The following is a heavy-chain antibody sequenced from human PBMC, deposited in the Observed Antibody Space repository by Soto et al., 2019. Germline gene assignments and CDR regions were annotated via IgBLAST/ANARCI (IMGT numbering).Heavy chain of an antibody. V-gene: IGHV2-5*02. Sequence: SGPTLVNPTQTLTLTCTFSGFSFSTSGVGVGWIRQPPGKALEWLALIYWDDAKRYSPSLKSRLTITKDTSKNQVVLTMTNMDPVDTATYYGARGDSTGYYPYWVQGTLVTVSS. J-gene: IGHJ4*02. CDR2: IYWDDAK. D-gene: IGHD3-22*01. CDR3: ARGDSTGYYPY. CDR1: GFSFSTSGVG.